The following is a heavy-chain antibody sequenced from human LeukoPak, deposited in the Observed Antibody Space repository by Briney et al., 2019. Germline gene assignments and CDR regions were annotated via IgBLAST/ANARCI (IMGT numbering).Heavy chain of an antibody. D-gene: IGHD3-22*01. CDR1: GYRFTSYW. V-gene: IGHV5-51*01. CDR3: ARGEGYDSSGYYYWGFDY. J-gene: IGHJ4*02. Sequence: GESLQISCKGSGYRFTSYWIGWVRQLPGKGLEWMGIIYPGDSDTRYGPSFQGQVTISADKSISTAYLQWSSLKASDTAMYYCARGEGYDSSGYYYWGFDYWGQGTLVTVSS. CDR2: IYPGDSDT.